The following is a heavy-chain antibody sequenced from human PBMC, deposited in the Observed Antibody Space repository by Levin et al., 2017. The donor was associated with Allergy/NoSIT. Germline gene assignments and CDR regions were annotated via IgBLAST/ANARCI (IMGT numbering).Heavy chain of an antibody. CDR2: ISESGHST. CDR3: AKALGGYDFDY. Sequence: SCAASGFSFSHYAMSWVRQAPGKGLEWVSLISESGHSTYYADSVKGRFTFSRDNSKNTLYLQMNSLRAEDTAVYYCAKALGGYDFDYWGQGALVTVSS. J-gene: IGHJ4*02. CDR1: GFSFSHYA. D-gene: IGHD5-12*01. V-gene: IGHV3-23*01.